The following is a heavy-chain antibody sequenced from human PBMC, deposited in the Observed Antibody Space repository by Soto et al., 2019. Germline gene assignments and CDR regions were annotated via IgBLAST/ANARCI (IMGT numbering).Heavy chain of an antibody. CDR1: GFTFDDYA. V-gene: IGHV3-9*01. CDR2: ISWNSGSI. CDR3: AKEPLIGYYYGMDV. Sequence: GGSLRLSCAASGFTFDDYAMHWVRQAPGKGLEWVSGISWNSGSIGYADSVKGRFTISRDNAKNSLYLQMNSLRAEDTALYYCAKEPLIGYYYGMDVWGQGTTVTVSS. J-gene: IGHJ6*02. D-gene: IGHD3-22*01.